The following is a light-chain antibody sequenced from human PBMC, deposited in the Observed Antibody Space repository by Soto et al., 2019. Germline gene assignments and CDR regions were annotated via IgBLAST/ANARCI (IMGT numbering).Light chain of an antibody. CDR2: GAS. CDR1: QSISSK. Sequence: EIGLTQYPSNPSSSPGERATLSCRASQSISSKLSWYQQKPGQAPRILIHGASSRVTGIPDRFSGCGSGTDFTLTIPRLEPEEFSVCYCYNNYSLTFGGGTKVDIK. V-gene: IGKV3-20*01. J-gene: IGKJ4*01. CDR3: YNNYSLT.